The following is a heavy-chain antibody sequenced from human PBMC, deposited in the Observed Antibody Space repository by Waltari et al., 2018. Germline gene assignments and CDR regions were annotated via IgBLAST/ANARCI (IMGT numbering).Heavy chain of an antibody. CDR2: INHSGST. J-gene: IGHJ6*02. CDR3: AREGTVDFWPGYYGMDV. D-gene: IGHD3-3*01. V-gene: IGHV4-34*01. Sequence: QVQLQQWGAGLLKPSETLSLTCAVYGGSFSGYYWSWIRQPPGKGLEWIGEINHSGSTNYNPSVTRRVTISVDASKNQFSLKMGSVTAADTAVYYCAREGTVDFWPGYYGMDVWGQGTTVTVSS. CDR1: GGSFSGYY.